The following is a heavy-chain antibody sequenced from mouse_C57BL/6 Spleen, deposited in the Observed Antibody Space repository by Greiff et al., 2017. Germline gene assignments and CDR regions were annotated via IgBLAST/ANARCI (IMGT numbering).Heavy chain of an antibody. CDR3: AKKNYGSSYEGAMDY. D-gene: IGHD1-1*01. V-gene: IGHV2-5*01. CDR2: IWRGGST. CDR1: GFSLTSYG. J-gene: IGHJ4*01. Sequence: QVQLKESGPGLVQPSQSLSITCTVSGFSLTSYGVHWVRQSPGKGLEWLGVIWRGGSTDYNAAFMSRLSITQDNSKSQVFFKMNSLQADDTAIYYCAKKNYGSSYEGAMDYWGQGTSVTVSS.